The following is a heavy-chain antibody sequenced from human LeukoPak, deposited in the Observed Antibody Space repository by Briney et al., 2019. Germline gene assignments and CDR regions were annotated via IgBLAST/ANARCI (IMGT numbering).Heavy chain of an antibody. D-gene: IGHD3-10*01. J-gene: IGHJ4*02. CDR2: VCYSGST. CDR3: ARAYYGEAY. Sequence: PSETLSLTCTVSGGSISSSSYCWGWIRQPPGKGLEWIGSVCYSGSTNYNPSLKSRVTISVDTSKNQFSLKLSSVTAADTAVYYCARAYYGEAYWGQGTLVTVSS. V-gene: IGHV4-39*07. CDR1: GGSISSSSYC.